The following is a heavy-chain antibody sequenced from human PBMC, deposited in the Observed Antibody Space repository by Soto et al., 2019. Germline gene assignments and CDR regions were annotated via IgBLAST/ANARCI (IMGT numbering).Heavy chain of an antibody. CDR2: ISGSGGST. CDR3: AREGGRWYYFYSSGYYLDAFDF. Sequence: PGGSLRLSCAVSGFTFSSYTMSWVRQAPGKGLEWVSGISGSGGSTYYVDSVKGRFTISRDNSKNTLYLQLNSLRAEDTAVYYCAREGGRWYYFYSSGYYLDAFDFWGQGTMVPVS. V-gene: IGHV3-23*01. J-gene: IGHJ3*01. CDR1: GFTFSSYT. D-gene: IGHD3-22*01.